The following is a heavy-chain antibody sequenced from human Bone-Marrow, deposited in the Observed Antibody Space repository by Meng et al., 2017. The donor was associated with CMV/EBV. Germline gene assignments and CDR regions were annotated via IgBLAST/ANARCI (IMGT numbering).Heavy chain of an antibody. D-gene: IGHD5-18*01. CDR2: IYYSGST. V-gene: IGHV4-39*01. J-gene: IGHJ4*02. Sequence: SETLSLTCTVSGGSISSSSYYWGWIRQPPGKGLEWIGSIYYSGSTYYNPSLKSRVTISVDTSKNQFSLKLSSVTAADTAVYYCARGGGYSYARDLDYWGQGKLVNVDS. CDR3: ARGGGYSYARDLDY. CDR1: GGSISSSSYY.